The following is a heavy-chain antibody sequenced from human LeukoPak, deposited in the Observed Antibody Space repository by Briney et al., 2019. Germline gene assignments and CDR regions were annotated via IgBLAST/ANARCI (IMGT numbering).Heavy chain of an antibody. CDR1: GFTFSSYS. D-gene: IGHD6-19*01. V-gene: IGHV3-21*01. J-gene: IGHJ3*02. CDR3: AVGAVADEGAFDI. Sequence: GGSLRLSCAASGFTFSSYSMNWVRQAPGKGLDWVSSISSSSSYIYYADSVKGRFTISRDNAKNSLYLQMNSLRAEDTAVYYCAVGAVADEGAFDIWGQGTMVTVSS. CDR2: ISSSSSYI.